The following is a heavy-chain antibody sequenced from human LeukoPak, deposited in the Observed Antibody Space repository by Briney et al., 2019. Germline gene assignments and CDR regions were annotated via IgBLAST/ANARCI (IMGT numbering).Heavy chain of an antibody. CDR2: INPNSGGT. CDR1: GYTFTGYY. J-gene: IGHJ3*02. D-gene: IGHD2-2*01. V-gene: IGHV1-2*06. CDR3: ARPCSSTSCQFYDAFDI. Sequence: GASVKVSCKASGYTFTGYYIHWVRQAPGQGLEWMGRINPNSGGTNYAQKFQGRVTMTRDASISTAYMELSRLRSDDTAVYYCARPCSSTSCQFYDAFDIWGQGTMVTVSS.